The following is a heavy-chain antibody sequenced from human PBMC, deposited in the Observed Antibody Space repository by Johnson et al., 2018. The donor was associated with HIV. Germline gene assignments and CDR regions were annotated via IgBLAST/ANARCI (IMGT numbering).Heavy chain of an antibody. Sequence: HVQLVESGGGVVQPGRSLRLSCAASGFTFSRYAMHWVRQAPGKGLEWVAVISYDGSNNYYADSVKGRFTISRDNSKNTLYLQMNSLRAEDTAVYYCARSPRIVVVVAATVGHAFDIWGQGTMVTVSS. D-gene: IGHD2-15*01. CDR1: GFTFSRYA. V-gene: IGHV3-30-3*01. J-gene: IGHJ3*02. CDR2: ISYDGSNN. CDR3: ARSPRIVVVVAATVGHAFDI.